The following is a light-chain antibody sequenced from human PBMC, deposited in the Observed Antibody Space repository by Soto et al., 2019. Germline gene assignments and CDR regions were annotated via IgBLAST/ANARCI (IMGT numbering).Light chain of an antibody. V-gene: IGLV2-23*01. CDR2: EGS. Sequence: QSALTQPASVSGSPGQSITISCTGTSSDVGTYNLVSWYQHHPGKAPKLMIYEGSKRPSGVSNRFSGSKSGNTASLTISGLQAEDEADYYCCSYAGSSTYVFGTGTKLTDL. J-gene: IGLJ1*01. CDR3: CSYAGSSTYV. CDR1: SSDVGTYNL.